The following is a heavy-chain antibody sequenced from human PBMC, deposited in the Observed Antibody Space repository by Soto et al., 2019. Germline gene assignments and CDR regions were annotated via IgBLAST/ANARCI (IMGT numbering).Heavy chain of an antibody. CDR2: IWYDGSNK. CDR1: GFTFSSYG. V-gene: IGHV3-33*01. Sequence: QVQLVESGGGVVQPGRSLRLSCAASGFTFSSYGMHWVRQAPGKGLEWVAVIWYDGSNKYYADSVKGRFTISRDNSKNTLYLQMTSLRAEDTAVYYCAREAAGPFYGDYDRYYSYYGMDVWGQGTTVTVSS. CDR3: AREAAGPFYGDYDRYYSYYGMDV. J-gene: IGHJ6*02. D-gene: IGHD4-17*01.